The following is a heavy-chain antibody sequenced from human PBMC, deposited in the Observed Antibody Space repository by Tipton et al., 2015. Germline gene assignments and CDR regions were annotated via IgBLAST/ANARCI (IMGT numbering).Heavy chain of an antibody. CDR3: VRSPREEGFDY. Sequence: QVQLVQSGAEVKKPGASVKVSCKASGYTFTSYGISWVRQAPGQGLEWMGWMNPNSGNTGYAQKFQDRVTMTRSTSISTAYMELSSLRSEDTAVYYCVRSPREEGFDYWGQGALVTVSS. V-gene: IGHV1-8*01. J-gene: IGHJ4*02. CDR2: MNPNSGNT. CDR1: GYTFTSYG.